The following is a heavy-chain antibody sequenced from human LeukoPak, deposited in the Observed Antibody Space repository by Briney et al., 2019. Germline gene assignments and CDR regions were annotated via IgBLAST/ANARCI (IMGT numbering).Heavy chain of an antibody. Sequence: ASVKVSCKASGYTFTGYYMHWVRQAPGQGLEWMGWINPSSGGTNYAQKFQGRVTMTRDTSISTAYMELSRLRSDDTAVYYSARDVGEYCSSVRWYTFDYWGQGTLVTVSS. CDR2: INPSSGGT. CDR3: ARDVGEYCSSVRWYTFDY. CDR1: GYTFTGYY. J-gene: IGHJ4*02. D-gene: IGHD2-2*02. V-gene: IGHV1-2*02.